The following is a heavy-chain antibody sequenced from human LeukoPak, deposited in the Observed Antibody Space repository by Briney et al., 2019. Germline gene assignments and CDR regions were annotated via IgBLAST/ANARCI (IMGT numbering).Heavy chain of an antibody. CDR1: GGSISSYY. D-gene: IGHD6-25*01. V-gene: IGHV4-59*01. Sequence: KASETLSLTCTVSGGSISSYYRSWIRQPPGKGLEWIGYLYYSGSTNYNPSLKSRVTISVDTSKNQFSLKLSSVTAADTAVYYCARVRGSSGREYYFDYWGQGTLVTVSS. CDR3: ARVRGSSGREYYFDY. CDR2: LYYSGST. J-gene: IGHJ4*02.